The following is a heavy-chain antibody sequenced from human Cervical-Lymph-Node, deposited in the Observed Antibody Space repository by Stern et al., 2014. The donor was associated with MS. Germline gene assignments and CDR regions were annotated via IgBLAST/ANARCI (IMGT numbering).Heavy chain of an antibody. Sequence: EVQLVESGGGLVKPGGSLRLSCAASGFTFSTYTINWVRQAPGKGLEWVSSISSSSNYIYYADSVKGRFTSSRDNSKNSLYLQMNSLRAEDTAVYYCASALERAPQYFDYWGQGALVTVSS. D-gene: IGHD1-1*01. J-gene: IGHJ4*02. V-gene: IGHV3-21*01. CDR1: GFTFSTYT. CDR3: ASALERAPQYFDY. CDR2: ISSSSNYI.